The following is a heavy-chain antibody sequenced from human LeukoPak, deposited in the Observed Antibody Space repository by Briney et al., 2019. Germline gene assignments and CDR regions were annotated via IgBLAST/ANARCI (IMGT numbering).Heavy chain of an antibody. D-gene: IGHD3-22*01. J-gene: IGHJ3*02. CDR3: ARESAYDSSGYYGNDAFDI. V-gene: IGHV1-69*05. Sequence: ASVKVSCKASGYTFTSYGISWVRQAPGQGLEWMGGIIPIFGTANYAQKFQGRVTITTDESTSTAYMELSSLRSEDTAVYYCARESAYDSSGYYGNDAFDIWGQGTMVTVSS. CDR2: IIPIFGTA. CDR1: GYTFTSYG.